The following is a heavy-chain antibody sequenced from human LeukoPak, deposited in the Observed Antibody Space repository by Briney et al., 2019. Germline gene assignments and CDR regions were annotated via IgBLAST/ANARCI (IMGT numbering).Heavy chain of an antibody. CDR2: IYYSGST. CDR3: ARGGARYGDYGGFDY. V-gene: IGHV4-59*01. Sequence: SETLSLTCTVSGGSISSYYWSWIRQPPGKGLEWIGYIYYSGSTNYNPSLESRVTISVDTSKNQFSLKLSSVTAADTAVYYCARGGARYGDYGGFDYWGQGTLVTVSS. J-gene: IGHJ4*02. CDR1: GGSISSYY. D-gene: IGHD4-17*01.